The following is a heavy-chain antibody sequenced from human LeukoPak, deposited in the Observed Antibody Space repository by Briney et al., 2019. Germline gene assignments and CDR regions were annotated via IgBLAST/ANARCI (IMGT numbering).Heavy chain of an antibody. CDR1: GFTFSSYW. CDR3: ARALGVNWFDP. J-gene: IGHJ5*02. D-gene: IGHD3-16*01. CDR2: ISSSGSTI. V-gene: IGHV3-48*04. Sequence: GGSLRLSCAASGFTFSSYWMSWVRQAPGRGLEWVSYISSSGSTIYYADSVKGRFTISRDNAKNSLYLQMNSLRAEDTAVYYCARALGVNWFDPWGQGTLVTVSS.